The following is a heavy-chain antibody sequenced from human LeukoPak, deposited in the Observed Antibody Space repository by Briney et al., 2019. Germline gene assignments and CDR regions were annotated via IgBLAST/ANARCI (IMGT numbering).Heavy chain of an antibody. J-gene: IGHJ4*02. V-gene: IGHV3-11*04. CDR2: ISGGGGTV. CDR1: GFTFSDYY. D-gene: IGHD6-13*01. Sequence: GGSLRLSCAASGFTFSDYYLSWVRQAPGRGLEWISYISGGGGTVYYADSVEGRFTISRDNAKSSLYLQMNSLRAEDSAVYCCARDRYGAAGCFDYWGQGTLVTVSS. CDR3: ARDRYGAAGCFDY.